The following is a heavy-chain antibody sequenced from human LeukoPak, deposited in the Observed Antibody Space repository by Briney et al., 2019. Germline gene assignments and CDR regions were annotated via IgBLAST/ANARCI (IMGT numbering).Heavy chain of an antibody. CDR2: ISGSGGST. CDR3: ANSLDYGGKKYFDY. V-gene: IGHV3-23*01. J-gene: IGHJ4*02. Sequence: PGGSLRLSCAASGFTFSSYAMSWVCQAPGKGLEWVSAISGSGGSTYYADSVKGRFTISRDNSKNTLYLQMNSLRAEDTAVYYCANSLDYGGKKYFDYWGREPWSPSPQ. CDR1: GFTFSSYA. D-gene: IGHD4-23*01.